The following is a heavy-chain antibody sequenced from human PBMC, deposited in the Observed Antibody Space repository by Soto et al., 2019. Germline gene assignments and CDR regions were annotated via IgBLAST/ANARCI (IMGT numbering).Heavy chain of an antibody. CDR2: IFASGSG. D-gene: IGHD4-4*01. CDR1: GGSINSYC. J-gene: IGHJ4*02. Sequence: QVQLQESGPGLVKPSETLSLTCTVSGGSINSYCWSWIRQPPGKGLEWIAYIFASGSGNYNPSLTSRVTISVDTSKNQFSLKLTSVTAADTAVYSCARHPKTTVAKFYFDNWGQGALVTVSS. V-gene: IGHV4-59*08. CDR3: ARHPKTTVAKFYFDN.